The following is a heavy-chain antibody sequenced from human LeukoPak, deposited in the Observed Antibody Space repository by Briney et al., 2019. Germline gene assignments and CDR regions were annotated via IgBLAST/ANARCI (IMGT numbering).Heavy chain of an antibody. V-gene: IGHV4-59*01. Sequence: SETLSLTCTVSGVSIGSYYWSWIRQPPGKGLEWIGYIYYSGSTNYNPSLKSRVTISVDTSKNQFSLKLSSVTAADTAVYYCAREMRVIAHPVYYMDVWGKGTTVTVSS. D-gene: IGHD2-21*01. CDR2: IYYSGST. CDR1: GVSIGSYY. CDR3: AREMRVIAHPVYYMDV. J-gene: IGHJ6*03.